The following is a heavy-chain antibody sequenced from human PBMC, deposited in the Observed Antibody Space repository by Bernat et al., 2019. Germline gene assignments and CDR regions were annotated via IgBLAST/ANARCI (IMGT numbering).Heavy chain of an antibody. J-gene: IGHJ4*02. Sequence: QVQLVQSGAEVKKPGASVKVSCKASGYTFTSYGISWVRQAPGQGLEWMGWISAYNCNTNYAQKLQGRVTMTTDTSTSTAYLELRILRSDDTAVYYCSRVAFGTMVRGVIQPFDYWGQGTLVTVSS. CDR1: GYTFTSYG. CDR2: ISAYNCNT. CDR3: SRVAFGTMVRGVIQPFDY. V-gene: IGHV1-18*01. D-gene: IGHD3-10*01.